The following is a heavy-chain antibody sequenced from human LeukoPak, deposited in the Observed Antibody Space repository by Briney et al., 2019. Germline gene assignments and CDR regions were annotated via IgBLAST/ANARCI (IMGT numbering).Heavy chain of an antibody. J-gene: IGHJ4*02. CDR1: GFTFSASA. CDR3: ARARAGAGTFFFDY. V-gene: IGHV3-23*01. D-gene: IGHD6-13*01. CDR2: ISESGGST. Sequence: GGSLRLSCVVSGFTFSASAMSWVRQAPGKGLEWVSGISESGGSTYYADSVKDRFTISRDDSKNTLYLQMNSLRAEDTAVYYCARARAGAGTFFFDYWGQGTLVTVSS.